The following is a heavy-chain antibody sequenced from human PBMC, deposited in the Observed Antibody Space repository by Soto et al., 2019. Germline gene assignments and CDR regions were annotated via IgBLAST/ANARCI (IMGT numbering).Heavy chain of an antibody. CDR1: VFTFSSYA. J-gene: IGHJ4*02. CDR3: ARYPD. CDR2: ISYDGSNK. V-gene: IGHV3-30-3*01. Sequence: VGSLRLSCASSVFTFSSYAMHCVRHAPGKGLEWVAVISYDGSNKYYADSVKGRFTISRDNSKNTLYLQMNSLRAEDTAVYYCARYPDWGQGTLDTVSS.